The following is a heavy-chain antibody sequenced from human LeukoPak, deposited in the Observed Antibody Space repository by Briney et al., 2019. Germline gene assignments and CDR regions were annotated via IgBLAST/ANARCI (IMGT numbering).Heavy chain of an antibody. V-gene: IGHV4-39*07. CDR1: GGSISSSSYY. CDR3: ARDHEIGGSYDY. CDR2: IYYSGST. D-gene: IGHD1-26*01. J-gene: IGHJ4*02. Sequence: SETLSLTCTVSGGSISSSSYYWGWIRQPPGKGLEWIRSIYYSGSTYYNPSLKSRVTISVDTSKNQFSLKLSSVTATDTAVYYCARDHEIGGSYDYWGQGTLVTVSS.